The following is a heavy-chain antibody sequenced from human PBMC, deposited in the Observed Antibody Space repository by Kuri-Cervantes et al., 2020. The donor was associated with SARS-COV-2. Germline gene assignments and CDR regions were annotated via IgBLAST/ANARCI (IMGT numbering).Heavy chain of an antibody. Sequence: ASVKVSCKASGYTFTNYYMHWVRQAPGQGLEWVGIINPSGGSTSYAQKFQGRVTMTRDTPTSTVYMELSSLRSEDTAVYYCARSEYYDFWSGRNDGFDIWGQGTMVTVSS. V-gene: IGHV1-46*01. D-gene: IGHD3-3*01. CDR2: INPSGGST. J-gene: IGHJ3*02. CDR1: GYTFTNYY. CDR3: ARSEYYDFWSGRNDGFDI.